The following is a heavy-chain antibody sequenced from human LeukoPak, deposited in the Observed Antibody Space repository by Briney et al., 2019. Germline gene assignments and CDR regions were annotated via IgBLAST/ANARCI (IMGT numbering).Heavy chain of an antibody. CDR3: ARVVGSRWVFFHYFDY. CDR1: GGTFSSYA. CDR2: IIPIFGTA. Sequence: PLASVRVSCKASGGTFSSYAISWVRQAPGQGLEWMGGIIPIFGTANYAQKFQGRVTITTDESTSTAYMELSSLRSDDTAVYYCARVVGSRWVFFHYFDYWGQGTLVTVSS. J-gene: IGHJ4*02. D-gene: IGHD6-19*01. V-gene: IGHV1-69*05.